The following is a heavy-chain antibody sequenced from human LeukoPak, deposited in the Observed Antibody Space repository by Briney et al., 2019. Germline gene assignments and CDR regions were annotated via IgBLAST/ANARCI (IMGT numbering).Heavy chain of an antibody. J-gene: IGHJ4*02. CDR3: AREGGSALSEVC. Sequence: QSSETLSLTRTVSGYSISSGYYWGWIRQSPGKGLEWIGSIFHGRNTYYNPSLKSRVTLSIDTSKNQFSLKLNFVTAADTAVYYCAREGGSALSEVCWGQGTLVTVSS. D-gene: IGHD2-15*01. CDR1: GYSISSGYY. V-gene: IGHV4-38-2*02. CDR2: IFHGRNT.